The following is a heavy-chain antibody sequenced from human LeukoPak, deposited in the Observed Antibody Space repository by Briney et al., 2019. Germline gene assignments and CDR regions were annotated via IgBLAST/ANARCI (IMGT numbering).Heavy chain of an antibody. CDR1: GDSVSSNSVS. D-gene: IGHD1-1*01. Sequence: SQTLSLTCAISGDSVSSNSVSWNWVRQSPSRGLEWPGRTQYRSKWNSDYAVSVKGRITINADTSKNQFSLQLDSVTPEDTAVYYCARDGNLRLDLWGQGTLVTVSS. CDR2: TQYRSKWNS. V-gene: IGHV6-1*01. J-gene: IGHJ5*02. CDR3: ARDGNLRLDL.